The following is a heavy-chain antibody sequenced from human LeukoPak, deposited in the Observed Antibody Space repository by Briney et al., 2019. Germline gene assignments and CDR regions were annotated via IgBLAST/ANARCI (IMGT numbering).Heavy chain of an antibody. J-gene: IGHJ6*03. Sequence: SGGSLRLSCAASGFTFCDYVMSWVRQAPGKGREGVGFIRTESYDGATDYGASVKGRFTISRDDSKNIAYLQMNSLNTEDTAVYYCTRTFGYYYFYMDVWGKGTTVIVSS. CDR3: TRTFGYYYFYMDV. V-gene: IGHV3-49*04. CDR1: GFTFCDYV. CDR2: IRTESYDGAT. D-gene: IGHD3-16*01.